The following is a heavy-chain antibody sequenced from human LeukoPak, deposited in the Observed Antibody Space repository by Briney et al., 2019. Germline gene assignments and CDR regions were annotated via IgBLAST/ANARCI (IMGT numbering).Heavy chain of an antibody. CDR1: GFTFSSYA. J-gene: IGHJ5*02. Sequence: GGSLRLSCAASGFTFSSYAMSWVRQAPGRGLEWVSAISGSGGSTYYADSVKGRFTISRDNSKNTLYLQMNSLKTEDTAVYYCTSPPYSSGWYDWFDPWGQGTLVTASS. V-gene: IGHV3-23*01. CDR2: ISGSGGST. D-gene: IGHD6-19*01. CDR3: TSPPYSSGWYDWFDP.